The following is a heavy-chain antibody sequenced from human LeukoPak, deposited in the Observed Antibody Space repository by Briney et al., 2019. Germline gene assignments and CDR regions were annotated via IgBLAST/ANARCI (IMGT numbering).Heavy chain of an antibody. CDR1: GFTFSSYG. J-gene: IGHJ6*02. V-gene: IGHV3-30*18. CDR2: ISYDGSNK. CDR3: AKVSCSSTSCYISYYYYGMDV. Sequence: GGSLRRSCAASGFTFSSYGMHWVRQAPGKGLEWVAVISYDGSNKYYADSVKGRFTISRDNSKNTLYLQMSSLRAEDTAVYYCAKVSCSSTSCYISYYYYGMDVWGQGTTVTVSS. D-gene: IGHD2-2*02.